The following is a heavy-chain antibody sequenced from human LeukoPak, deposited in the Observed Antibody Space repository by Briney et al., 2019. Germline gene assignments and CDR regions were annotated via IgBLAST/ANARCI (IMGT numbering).Heavy chain of an antibody. Sequence: GESLKISCKGSGYSFTSYWIGWVRQMPGKGLEWMGIIYPGDSDTRYSPSFQGQVTISADKSISTAYLQWSSLKASDTAMYYCARHWGPTIFGVVTPFDAFDIWGQGTMVTVSS. CDR2: IYPGDSDT. V-gene: IGHV5-51*01. D-gene: IGHD3-3*01. CDR3: ARHWGPTIFGVVTPFDAFDI. J-gene: IGHJ3*02. CDR1: GYSFTSYW.